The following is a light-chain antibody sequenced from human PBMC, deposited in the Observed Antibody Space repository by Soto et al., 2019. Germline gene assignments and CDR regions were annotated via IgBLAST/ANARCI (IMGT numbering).Light chain of an antibody. J-gene: IGKJ1*01. Sequence: EIVTLSCRAIQSVSSSYLTWYQQKPGQAPRLLIYGASTRATSIPARFSGSGSGTDFTLTISSLQPEDFAVYYCQQRSNWPPWTFGQGTKVDIK. CDR3: QQRSNWPPWT. V-gene: IGKV3D-20*02. CDR1: QSVSSSY. CDR2: GAS.